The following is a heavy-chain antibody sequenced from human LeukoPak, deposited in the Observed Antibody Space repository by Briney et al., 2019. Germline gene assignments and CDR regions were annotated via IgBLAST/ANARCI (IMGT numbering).Heavy chain of an antibody. CDR1: GYTFTGYY. CDR2: INPNSGGT. D-gene: IGHD3-22*01. Sequence: ASVKVSRKASGYTFTGYYMHWVRQAPGQGLEWMGWINPNSGGTNYAQKFQGRVTMTRDTSVSTAYVALSRLRSDDAAVYYCARDPDYYVSSGYPDYWGQGTLVTVSS. CDR3: ARDPDYYVSSGYPDY. V-gene: IGHV1-2*02. J-gene: IGHJ4*02.